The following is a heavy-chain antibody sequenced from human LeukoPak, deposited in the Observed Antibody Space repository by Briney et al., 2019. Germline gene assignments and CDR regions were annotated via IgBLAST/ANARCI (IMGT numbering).Heavy chain of an antibody. CDR3: ARDLGITMIVVVSSYAFDI. CDR1: GGSFSGYY. Sequence: KASETLSLTCAVYGGSFSGYYWSWIRQPPGKGLEWIGEINHSGYTNYNPSLKSRVTISVDTSKNQFSLKLSSVTAADTAVYYCARDLGITMIVVVSSYAFDIWGQGTMVTVSS. V-gene: IGHV4-34*01. D-gene: IGHD3-22*01. J-gene: IGHJ3*02. CDR2: INHSGYT.